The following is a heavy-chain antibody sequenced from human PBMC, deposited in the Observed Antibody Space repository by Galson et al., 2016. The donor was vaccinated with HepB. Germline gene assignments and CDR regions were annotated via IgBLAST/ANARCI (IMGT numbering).Heavy chain of an antibody. J-gene: IGHJ4*02. D-gene: IGHD3-22*01. CDR2: LRGKAFGGTT. V-gene: IGHV3-49*03. CDR1: GFALGDYP. Sequence: SLRLSCAASGFALGDYPMSWIRQVPGKGLEWVGFLRGKAFGGTTEYAASVKGRFTISRDDSKSIAYLQMNSLKTEDTGVYYCTRSGDSSGYYWTYFDYWGQGTPVTVSS. CDR3: TRSGDSSGYYWTYFDY.